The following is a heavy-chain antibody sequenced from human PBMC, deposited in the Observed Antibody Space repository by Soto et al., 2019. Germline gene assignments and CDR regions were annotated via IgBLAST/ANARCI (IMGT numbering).Heavy chain of an antibody. J-gene: IGHJ5*02. CDR3: TRADYYGSGSYYYP. Sequence: ELQLVESGGGLVKSGGSLRLSCAASGFTFSTYSMNWVRQAPGKGLEWVSSMSPNSDYIYHADSLKGRFTISRDNAKNSLYLQMNSLRVEDTAVYYCTRADYYGSGSYYYPWGQGTLVTVSS. CDR1: GFTFSTYS. D-gene: IGHD3-10*01. CDR2: MSPNSDYI. V-gene: IGHV3-21*01.